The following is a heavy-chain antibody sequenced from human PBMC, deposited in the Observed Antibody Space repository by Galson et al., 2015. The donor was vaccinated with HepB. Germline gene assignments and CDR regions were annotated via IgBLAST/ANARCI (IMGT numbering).Heavy chain of an antibody. V-gene: IGHV1-24*01. CDR1: GYTLTELS. CDR3: ATDRMGMGYYMDV. Sequence: SVKVSCKVSGYTLTELSMHWVRQAPGKGLERMGGFDPEDGETIYAQKFQGRVTMTEDTSTDTAYMELSSLRSEDTAVYYCATDRMGMGYYMDVWGKGTTVTVSS. CDR2: FDPEDGET. D-gene: IGHD7-27*01. J-gene: IGHJ6*03.